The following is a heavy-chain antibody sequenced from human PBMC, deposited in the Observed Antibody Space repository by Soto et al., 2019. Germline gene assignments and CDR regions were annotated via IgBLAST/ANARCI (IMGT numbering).Heavy chain of an antibody. CDR2: ISASGSST. J-gene: IGHJ4*02. CDR3: ARLGTEDY. V-gene: IGHV3-23*01. CDR1: GFTFSSYA. D-gene: IGHD1-1*01. Sequence: EVQLSESGGGLVQPGGSLRLSCAASGFTFSSYAMSWVRQAPGKGLEWVSGISASGSSTYYVDSVKGRFTISRDNSKNTMYLQMNSLRVEDTAVYYCARLGTEDYWGQGTLVTVSS.